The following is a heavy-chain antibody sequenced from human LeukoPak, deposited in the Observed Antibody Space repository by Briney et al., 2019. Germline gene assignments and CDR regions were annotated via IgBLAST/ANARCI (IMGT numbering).Heavy chain of an antibody. D-gene: IGHD2-21*02. J-gene: IGHJ2*01. CDR3: ARGLGVVTAQSEQPKPRYFDL. CDR1: GYTFISYG. V-gene: IGHV1-18*01. Sequence: ASVKVSCKASGYTFISYGISWVRQPPGQGLEWMGWISGYNGNTNYAQNLQGRVTMTTDTSTSTAYMELRSLRSDDTAVYYCARGLGVVTAQSEQPKPRYFDLWVRGTHATVPS. CDR2: ISGYNGNT.